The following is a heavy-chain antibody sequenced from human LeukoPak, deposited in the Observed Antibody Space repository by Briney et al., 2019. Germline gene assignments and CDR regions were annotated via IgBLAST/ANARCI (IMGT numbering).Heavy chain of an antibody. J-gene: IGHJ6*03. CDR2: IYYSGST. CDR1: GGSISSYY. Sequence: SETLSLTCTVSGGSISSYYWSWIRQPPGKGLEWIGYIYYSGSTNYNPSLKSRVTISVDTSKNQFFLKLSSVTAADTAVYYCAGGYSYGSTYYYMDVWGKGTTVTISS. V-gene: IGHV4-59*01. D-gene: IGHD5-18*01. CDR3: AGGYSYGSTYYYMDV.